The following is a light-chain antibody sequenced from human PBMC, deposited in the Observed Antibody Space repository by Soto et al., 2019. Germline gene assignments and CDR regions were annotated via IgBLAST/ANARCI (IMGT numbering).Light chain of an antibody. J-gene: IGKJ1*01. CDR2: HPS. CDR1: QSISNL. CDR3: QQSYSTPWT. V-gene: IGKV1-39*01. Sequence: DIQVNISPSTLPAYVGDRVTVPCRTSQSISNLLALYEQKPGTAPKVLIYHPSNLQXGVQSRFRGSGSGTDFTLTISSLQPEDFATYYCQQSYSTPWTCSQGTKVHIK.